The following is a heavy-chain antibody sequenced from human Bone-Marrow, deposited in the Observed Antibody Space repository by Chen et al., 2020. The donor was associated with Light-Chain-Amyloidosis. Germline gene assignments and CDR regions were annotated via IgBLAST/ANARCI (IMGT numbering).Heavy chain of an antibody. J-gene: IGHJ4*02. D-gene: IGHD6-13*01. V-gene: IGHV3-43*02. CDR2: ISGDGGST. CDR3: AKDKRGSSSSWSHYFDY. Sequence: EVRLVESGGGVVQRGGCLRVSSAASGFTFVEYALHWVRQAPGKGLEWVSLISGDGGSTYYADSVKGRFTISRDNSKNSLYLQMNSLRTEDTALYYCAKDKRGSSSSWSHYFDYWGQGTLVTVSS. CDR1: GFTFVEYA.